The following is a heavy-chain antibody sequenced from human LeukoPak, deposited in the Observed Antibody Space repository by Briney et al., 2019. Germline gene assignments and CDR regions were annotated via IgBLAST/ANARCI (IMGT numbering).Heavy chain of an antibody. J-gene: IGHJ6*03. CDR3: ARLRGVGVRGVVNYYMDV. D-gene: IGHD3-10*01. CDR1: GGSISSRSYY. V-gene: IGHV4-61*05. Sequence: SETLSLTCTVSGGSISSRSYYWGWIRQPPGKGQEWIGYIYYSGSTNYNPSLKSRVTISVDTSKNQFSLKLSSVTAADTAVYYCARLRGVGVRGVVNYYMDVWGKGTTVTVSS. CDR2: IYYSGST.